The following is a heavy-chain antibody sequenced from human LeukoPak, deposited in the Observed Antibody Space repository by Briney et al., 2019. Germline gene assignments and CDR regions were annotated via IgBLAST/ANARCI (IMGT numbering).Heavy chain of an antibody. CDR1: GFTFSSYA. Sequence: QPGGSLRLSCAASGFTFSSYAMSWVRQAPGKGLEWVSAISGSGGSTYYADSVKGRFTISRDNSKNTLYLQMNSLRAEDTAVYYCAKGDRYCSGGSCPYYYYYYGMDVWGQGTTVTVSS. V-gene: IGHV3-23*01. D-gene: IGHD2-15*01. CDR3: AKGDRYCSGGSCPYYYYYYGMDV. J-gene: IGHJ6*02. CDR2: ISGSGGST.